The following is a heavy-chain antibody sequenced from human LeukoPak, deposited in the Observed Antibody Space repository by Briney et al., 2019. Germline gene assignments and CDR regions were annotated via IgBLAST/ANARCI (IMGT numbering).Heavy chain of an antibody. CDR3: ASRYYYGSGSYSWYYFDY. J-gene: IGHJ4*02. V-gene: IGHV3-30*02. CDR1: GFTFSNYG. Sequence: GGSLRLSCAASGFTFSNYGMHWVRQAPGKGLEWVAFIRYDGSNKYYADSVKGRFTISRDNSKNTLYLQMNSLRAEDTAVYYCASRYYYGSGSYSWYYFDYWGQGTLVTVSS. CDR2: IRYDGSNK. D-gene: IGHD3-10*01.